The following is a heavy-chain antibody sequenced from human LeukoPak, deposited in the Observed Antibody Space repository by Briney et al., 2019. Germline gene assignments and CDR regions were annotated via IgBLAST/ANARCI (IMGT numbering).Heavy chain of an antibody. CDR2: IYYSGST. V-gene: IGHV4-30-2*01. CDR3: ARAPTSWYFDY. J-gene: IGHJ4*02. CDR1: GGSIRSSGFY. Sequence: NPSETLSLTCSVSGGSIRSSGFYWSWIRQPPGKGLEWIGYIYYSGSTYYNPSLESRVTISLERSKNQFSLKLSSVTAADTAMYYCARAPTSWYFDYWGQGTLVTVSS. D-gene: IGHD6-13*01.